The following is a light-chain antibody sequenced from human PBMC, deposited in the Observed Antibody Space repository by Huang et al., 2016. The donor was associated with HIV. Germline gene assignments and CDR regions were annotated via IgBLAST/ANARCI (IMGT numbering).Light chain of an antibody. J-gene: IGKJ2*01. CDR2: GAS. Sequence: EIVMTQSPATLFVSPGERATLSCRASQSISSNLAWYQQKPGQAPRVLIYGASTRASGVPARFSVAGSGTEFTLTISSLQSEDLAVYYCQQYDQWPPGYTFGQGTKL. V-gene: IGKV3-15*01. CDR1: QSISSN. CDR3: QQYDQWPPGYT.